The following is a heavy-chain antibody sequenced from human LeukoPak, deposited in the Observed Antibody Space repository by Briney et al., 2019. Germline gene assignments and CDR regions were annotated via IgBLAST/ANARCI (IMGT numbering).Heavy chain of an antibody. D-gene: IGHD5-18*01. CDR3: ARDGHHGYSYGYFYFYYMDV. J-gene: IGHJ6*03. CDR1: GCTFTAYY. V-gene: IGHV1-2*02. CDR2: INPNSGAT. Sequence: ASVKVSCKASGCTFTAYYIHWLRQAPGQGLEWMGWINPNSGATKYAQEFQDRVTVTRDTSVGTAYMELPGLRSDDTAVYYCARDGHHGYSYGYFYFYYMDVWGKGTTVTVSS.